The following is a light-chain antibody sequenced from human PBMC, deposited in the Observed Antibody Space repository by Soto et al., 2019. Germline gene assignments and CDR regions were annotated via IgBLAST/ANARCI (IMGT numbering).Light chain of an antibody. CDR2: HNT. J-gene: IGLJ2*01. CDR3: AAWDDSLGAVV. V-gene: IGLV1-47*02. Sequence: QSGLTQPQSVSGAPGQRVTISCSGSTSNIGTSFVYWYQQLPGAAPKLIIHHNTLRPSWVPDRFSGSKSGTSASLAISGLQSDDDSDYYCAAWDDSLGAVVFGGGTQLTVL. CDR1: TSNIGTSF.